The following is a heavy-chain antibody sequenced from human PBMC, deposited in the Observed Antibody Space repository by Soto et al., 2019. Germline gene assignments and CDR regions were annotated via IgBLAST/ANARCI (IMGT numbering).Heavy chain of an antibody. CDR1: GFTFSSYE. V-gene: IGHV3-48*03. CDR2: ISSSGSTI. D-gene: IGHD3-3*01. Sequence: EVQLVESGGGLVQPGGSLRLSCAASGFTFSSYEMNWVRQAPGKGLEWVSYISSSGSTIYYADSVKGRFTISRDNAMNSLYLQMNSLRAEDTAVYYCARQYLSYDFWSGSVYGMDVWGQGTTVTVSS. CDR3: ARQYLSYDFWSGSVYGMDV. J-gene: IGHJ6*02.